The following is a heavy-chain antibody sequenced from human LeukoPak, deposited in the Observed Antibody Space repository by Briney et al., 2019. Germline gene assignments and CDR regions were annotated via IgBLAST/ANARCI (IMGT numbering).Heavy chain of an antibody. CDR1: GGSISFHY. Sequence: SETLSLTCTVSGGSISFHYWSWIRQPPGKGLEWIGYIHLSGSTYYDPSLRSRVTISGGTSKNQFSLRLNSVTAADTAVYYCARGGVWYFDLWGRGTLVTVSS. CDR2: IHLSGST. D-gene: IGHD3-16*01. V-gene: IGHV4-59*11. CDR3: ARGGVWYFDL. J-gene: IGHJ2*01.